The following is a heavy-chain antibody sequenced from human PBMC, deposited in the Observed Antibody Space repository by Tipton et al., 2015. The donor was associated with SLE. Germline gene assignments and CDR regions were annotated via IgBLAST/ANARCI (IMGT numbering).Heavy chain of an antibody. CDR2: INHSGGT. J-gene: IGHJ4*02. CDR3: ARAGGVIQLWSYYFDL. V-gene: IGHV4-34*01. Sequence: TLSLTCAVYGGSFSGYYWSWIRQPPGKGLEWIGEINHSGGTNYNPSLKSRVTISVDTSKNQFSLKLSSVTAADTAVYYCARAGGVIQLWSYYFDLWGQGTLVSVSS. D-gene: IGHD5-18*01. CDR1: GGSFSGYY.